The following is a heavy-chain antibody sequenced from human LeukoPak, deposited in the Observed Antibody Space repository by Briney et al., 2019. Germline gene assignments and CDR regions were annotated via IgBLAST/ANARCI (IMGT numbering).Heavy chain of an antibody. J-gene: IGHJ4*02. V-gene: IGHV4-39*01. Sequence: ASETLSLTCTVSGGSISSSSYYWGWIRQPPGMGLDWIGSIYYTGNTYYNPPLKSRVTISADTSKNQFSLRLSSVTAADTAVYYCARLISSGWIYFDYWGQGTLVTVSS. D-gene: IGHD6-19*01. CDR1: GGSISSSSYY. CDR3: ARLISSGWIYFDY. CDR2: IYYTGNT.